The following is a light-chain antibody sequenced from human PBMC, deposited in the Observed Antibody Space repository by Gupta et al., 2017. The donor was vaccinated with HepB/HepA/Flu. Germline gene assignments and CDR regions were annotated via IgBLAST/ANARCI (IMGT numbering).Light chain of an antibody. Sequence: IVLTQSQATLSLSPGERATLSCRASQSVSTYLAWSQHKPGQAPRRLIYDASNRATGIPARFSGSGSATDFTLTISSLEPEDFAVYYCQLPSPITFGQGTRLEIE. CDR3: QLPSPIT. CDR1: QSVSTY. V-gene: IGKV3-11*01. J-gene: IGKJ5*01. CDR2: DAS.